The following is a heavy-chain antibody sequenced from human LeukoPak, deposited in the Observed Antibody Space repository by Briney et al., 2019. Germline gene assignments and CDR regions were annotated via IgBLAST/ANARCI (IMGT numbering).Heavy chain of an antibody. CDR3: ARDWAVRIVGATRAFDI. D-gene: IGHD1-26*01. V-gene: IGHV3-9*01. J-gene: IGHJ3*02. Sequence: GGSLRLSCAASGFTFDDYAMHWVRQAPGKGLEWVSGISWNSGSIGYADSVKGRFTISRDNAKNSLYLQMNSLRAEDTAVYYCARDWAVRIVGATRAFDIWGQGTMVTVSS. CDR1: GFTFDDYA. CDR2: ISWNSGSI.